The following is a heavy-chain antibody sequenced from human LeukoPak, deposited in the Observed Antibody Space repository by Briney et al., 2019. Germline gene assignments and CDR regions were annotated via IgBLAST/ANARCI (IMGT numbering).Heavy chain of an antibody. V-gene: IGHV4-39*01. CDR1: GGSISSTSYY. Sequence: PSETLSLTCTVSGGSISSTSYYWGWIRQPPWKGLEWIGSIYYSGTTYYNPSLKSRVTISVDTSKNQFSLKLSSVTAADTAVYYCASRVRWHSYFDYWGQGTPVTVSS. CDR2: IYYSGTT. D-gene: IGHD1-26*01. J-gene: IGHJ4*02. CDR3: ASRVRWHSYFDY.